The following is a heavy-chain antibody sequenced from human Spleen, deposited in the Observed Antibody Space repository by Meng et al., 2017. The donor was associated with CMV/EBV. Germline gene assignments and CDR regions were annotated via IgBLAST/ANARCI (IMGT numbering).Heavy chain of an antibody. Sequence: QVPLQALGPGLVKPSDTLSLPCAVSGYAISSTDWWGWIRQPPGKGLEWIGYIYYSGSTSYNPSLKSRVTMSVDTSKNQFSLNLNSVTAVDTAVYYCARNVPGTSAYYDWGQGTLVTVSS. D-gene: IGHD3-22*01. CDR3: ARNVPGTSAYYD. CDR2: IYYSGST. J-gene: IGHJ4*02. CDR1: GYAISSTDW. V-gene: IGHV4-28*01.